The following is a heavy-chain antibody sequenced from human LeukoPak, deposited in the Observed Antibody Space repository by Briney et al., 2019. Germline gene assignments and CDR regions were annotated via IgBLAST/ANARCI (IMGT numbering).Heavy chain of an antibody. J-gene: IGHJ4*02. CDR3: ATVKNCGGDCYSRAGFDY. CDR1: GYTLTELS. D-gene: IGHD2-21*02. V-gene: IGHV1-24*01. Sequence: GASVKVSCKVSGYTLTELSMHWVRQAPGKGLEWRGGFDPEDGETIYAQKFQGRVTMTEDTSTDTAYMELSSLRSEDTAVYYCATVKNCGGDCYSRAGFDYWGQGTLVTVSS. CDR2: FDPEDGET.